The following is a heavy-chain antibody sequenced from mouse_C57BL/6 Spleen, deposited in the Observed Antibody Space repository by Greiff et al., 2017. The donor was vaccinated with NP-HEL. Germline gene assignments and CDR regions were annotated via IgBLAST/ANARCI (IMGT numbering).Heavy chain of an antibody. Sequence: EVQLQQSGAELVRPGASVKLSCTASGFNIKDYYMHWVKQRPEQGLEWIGRIDPEDGDTEYAPKFQGKATMTADTSSNTAYLQLSSLTSEDTAVYYCTYSSGYGYYAMDYWGQGTSVTVSS. CDR1: GFNIKDYY. J-gene: IGHJ4*01. V-gene: IGHV14-1*01. D-gene: IGHD3-2*02. CDR3: TYSSGYGYYAMDY. CDR2: IDPEDGDT.